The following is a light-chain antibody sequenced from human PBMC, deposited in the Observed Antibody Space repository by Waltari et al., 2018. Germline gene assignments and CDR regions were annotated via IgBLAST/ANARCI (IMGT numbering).Light chain of an antibody. CDR1: SGHSSNI. CDR3: ETGGHGTWV. CDR2: VNSDGGH. V-gene: IGLV4-69*01. J-gene: IGLJ3*02. Sequence: QLVLTQSPSASASLGASVKLTCTLSSGHSSNIIAWLQQQPGKGPRYLRKVNSDGGHREWDVIPDRFSCSSSGAERYLTISCLQSEDEADYYCETGGHGTWVFGGGTKLTVL.